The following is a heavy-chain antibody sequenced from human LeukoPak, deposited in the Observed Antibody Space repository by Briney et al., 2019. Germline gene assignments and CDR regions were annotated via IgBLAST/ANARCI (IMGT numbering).Heavy chain of an antibody. J-gene: IGHJ5*02. V-gene: IGHV1-46*01. CDR2: INPSGGST. Sequence: ASVKVSCKASGYTFTSYYMHWVRQAPGHGLGWMGIINPSGGSTSYAQKFQGRVTMTRDTSTSTVYMELSSLRSEDTAVYYCARARGYYDSSGQNNWFDPWGQGTLVTVSS. CDR3: ARARGYYDSSGQNNWFDP. CDR1: GYTFTSYY. D-gene: IGHD3-22*01.